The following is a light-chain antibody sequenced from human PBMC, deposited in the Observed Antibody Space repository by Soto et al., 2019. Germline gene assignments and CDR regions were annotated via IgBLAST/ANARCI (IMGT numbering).Light chain of an antibody. CDR1: SSDVRIYNY. Sequence: QSVLTQPASVSGSPGQSITISCTGTSSDVRIYNYVSWYQQHPGKAPKLMIYEVNNRPSGVSNRFSGSKSGSTASLTISGLQAEDEADYYYSSYTSSSTWVFGGGTQLTVL. CDR2: EVN. V-gene: IGLV2-14*01. CDR3: SSYTSSSTWV. J-gene: IGLJ3*02.